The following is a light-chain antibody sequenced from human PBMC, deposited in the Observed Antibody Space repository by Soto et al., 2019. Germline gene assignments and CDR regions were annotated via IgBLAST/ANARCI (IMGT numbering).Light chain of an antibody. CDR3: QSYDSGLSGSEV. CDR1: SSNIGAGHD. Sequence: TGSSSNIGAGHDVHWYQQLPGTAPKLLIYGNGNRPSGVPDRFSGSKSGTSASLAITGLQAEDEADYYCQSYDSGLSGSEVFGTGTKVTVL. CDR2: GNG. V-gene: IGLV1-40*01. J-gene: IGLJ1*01.